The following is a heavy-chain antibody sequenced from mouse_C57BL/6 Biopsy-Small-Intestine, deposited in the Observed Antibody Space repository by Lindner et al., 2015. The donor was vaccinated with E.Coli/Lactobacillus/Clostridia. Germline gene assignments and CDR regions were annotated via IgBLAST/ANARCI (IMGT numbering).Heavy chain of an antibody. Sequence: VQLQESGAELVKPGASVKISCKASGYAFSSYWMNWVKQRPGKGLEWIGRIYPGDGDTNYNGKFKGKATLTVDQSSSTAYMQLNSLTSEDSAVYYCARCDYYGSSFDYWGQGTALTVSS. D-gene: IGHD1-1*01. CDR3: ARCDYYGSSFDY. CDR1: GYAFSSYW. CDR2: IYPGDGDT. J-gene: IGHJ2*01. V-gene: IGHV1-80*01.